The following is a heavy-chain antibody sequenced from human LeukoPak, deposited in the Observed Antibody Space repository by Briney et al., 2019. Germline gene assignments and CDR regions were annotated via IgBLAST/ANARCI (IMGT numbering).Heavy chain of an antibody. V-gene: IGHV1-69*05. CDR1: GGTFSSYA. CDR2: IIPIFGTA. J-gene: IGHJ6*03. Sequence: SVKVSCKASGGTFSSYAISWARQAPGQGLEWMGRIIPIFGTANYAQKFQGRVTITTDESTSTAYMELSSLRSEDTAVYYCARDTWVDTAMISLNYYYYMDVWGKGTTVTVSS. D-gene: IGHD5-18*01. CDR3: ARDTWVDTAMISLNYYYYMDV.